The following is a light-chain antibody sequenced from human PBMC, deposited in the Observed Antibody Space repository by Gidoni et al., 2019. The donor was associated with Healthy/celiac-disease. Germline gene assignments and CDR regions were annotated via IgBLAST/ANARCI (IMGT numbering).Light chain of an antibody. CDR2: LGS. V-gene: IGKV2-28*01. CDR1: QSLLHSNGYNY. Sequence: DIVKTQSTLALPVTPGEPASISCSSSQSLLHSNGYNYLDWYLQKPGQSPQLLIYLGSNRASGVPDRFSGSGSGTDFTLKISRVEAEDVGVYYCMQALQTPWTFGQGTKVEIK. J-gene: IGKJ1*01. CDR3: MQALQTPWT.